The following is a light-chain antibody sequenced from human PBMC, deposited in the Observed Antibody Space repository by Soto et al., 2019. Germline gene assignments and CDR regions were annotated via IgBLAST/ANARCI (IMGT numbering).Light chain of an antibody. Sequence: DIQMTQSPSSLSASVGDRVTITFRASQGIRNDVGWYQQKAGKAPNLLISAASNLQRGVPSRFSGSGSGTEFTLTISSLQPEDFATYYCLQHNRYPRTFGPGTRLEIK. CDR1: QGIRND. CDR3: LQHNRYPRT. J-gene: IGKJ2*02. CDR2: AAS. V-gene: IGKV1-17*01.